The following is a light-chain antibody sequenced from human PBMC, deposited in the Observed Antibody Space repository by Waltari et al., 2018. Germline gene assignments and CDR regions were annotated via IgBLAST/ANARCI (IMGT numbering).Light chain of an antibody. CDR2: EII. V-gene: IGLV2-14*03. CDR3: MSYTTTITWV. CDR1: SGDIGAYNY. Sequence: QSALTQPASVSASPGQSITISCTGTSGDIGAYNYVSWYQQPPGNAPKLMVYEIIHRPSGVSIRFPGSQSGNTASLTISGLQAEDDAYYYCMSYTTTITWVFGGGTKLTVL. J-gene: IGLJ3*02.